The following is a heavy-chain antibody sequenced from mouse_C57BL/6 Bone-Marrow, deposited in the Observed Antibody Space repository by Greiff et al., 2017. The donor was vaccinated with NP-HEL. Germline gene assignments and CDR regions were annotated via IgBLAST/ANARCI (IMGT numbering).Heavy chain of an antibody. CDR3: ASKEDGNYHFDY. J-gene: IGHJ2*01. CDR2: IYPGSGNT. D-gene: IGHD2-1*01. Sequence: VQLQQSGAELVRPGASVKLSCKASGYTFTDYYINWVKQRPGQGLEWIARIYPGSGNTYYNEKFKGKATLTAEKSSSTAYMQLSSLTSEDSAVYFCASKEDGNYHFDYWGQGTTLTVSS. CDR1: GYTFTDYY. V-gene: IGHV1-76*01.